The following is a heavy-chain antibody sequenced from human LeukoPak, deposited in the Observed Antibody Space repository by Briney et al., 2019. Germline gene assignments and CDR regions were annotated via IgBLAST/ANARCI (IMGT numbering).Heavy chain of an antibody. V-gene: IGHV4-39*01. D-gene: IGHD4-11*01. J-gene: IGHJ6*03. CDR3: ARQEGYTLTTTYYYYYMDV. CDR2: IYYSGST. CDR1: GGSISSSSYY. Sequence: SETLSLTCTVSGGSISSSSYYWGWIRQPPGKGLEWIGSIYYSGSTYYNPSLKSRVTISVDTSKNQFSLKLSSVTAADTAVYYCARQEGYTLTTTYYYYYMDVWGKGTTVTVSS.